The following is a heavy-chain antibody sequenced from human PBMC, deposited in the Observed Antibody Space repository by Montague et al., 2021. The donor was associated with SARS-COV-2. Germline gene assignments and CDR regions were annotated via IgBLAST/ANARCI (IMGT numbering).Heavy chain of an antibody. CDR3: APREWELGAFDI. CDR2: ISSSGSTI. CDR1: GLTFSSYE. V-gene: IGHV3-48*03. J-gene: IGHJ3*02. D-gene: IGHD1-26*01. Sequence: SLRLSCAASGLTFSSYEMNWVRQAPGKGLEWVSYISSSGSTIYYADSVKGRFNISRDNAKNSLYLQMNSLRAEDTAVYYCAPREWELGAFDIWGQGQWSPSLQ.